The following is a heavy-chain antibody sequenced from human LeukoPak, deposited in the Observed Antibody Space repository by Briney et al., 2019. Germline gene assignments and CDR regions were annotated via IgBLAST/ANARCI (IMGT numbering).Heavy chain of an antibody. V-gene: IGHV3-21*01. D-gene: IGHD1-26*01. CDR2: ISSSSSYI. J-gene: IGHJ3*02. CDR1: GFTFSSYS. Sequence: GGSLRLSCAASGFTFSSYSMNWVRQSPGKGLEWVSSISSSSSYIYYADSVKGRFTISGDNAKNSLYLQMNSLRAEDTAVYYCARVREWELRYDAFDIWGQGTMVTVSS. CDR3: ARVREWELRYDAFDI.